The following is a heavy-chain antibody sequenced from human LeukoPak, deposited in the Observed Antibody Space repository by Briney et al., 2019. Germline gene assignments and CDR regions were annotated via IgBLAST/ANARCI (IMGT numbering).Heavy chain of an antibody. J-gene: IGHJ4*02. CDR1: GFTFSNYG. V-gene: IGHV3-30*18. Sequence: WRSLRLSCAASGFTFSNYGMHWVRQAPGKGLEWGVVISCDGSNKYYTDSVKGRFTISRDNSKNTLYLQMNSLRAEDTAVYYCAKEYEGAVAVYYFDYWGQGTLVTVSS. D-gene: IGHD6-19*01. CDR3: AKEYEGAVAVYYFDY. CDR2: ISCDGSNK.